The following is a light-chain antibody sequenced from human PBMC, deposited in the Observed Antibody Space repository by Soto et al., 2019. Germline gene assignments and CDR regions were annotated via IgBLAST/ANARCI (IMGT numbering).Light chain of an antibody. Sequence: EIVMTQSPATLSVSPGERVTLSCRASERLSTSLAWYQQKPGQAPRLLIYGASTKATGIPARFSGSGSATDFTLTISSLQSEDFAVYYCQSYNDWPFTFGQGTKLEI. V-gene: IGKV3-15*01. CDR2: GAS. J-gene: IGKJ2*01. CDR1: ERLSTS. CDR3: QSYNDWPFT.